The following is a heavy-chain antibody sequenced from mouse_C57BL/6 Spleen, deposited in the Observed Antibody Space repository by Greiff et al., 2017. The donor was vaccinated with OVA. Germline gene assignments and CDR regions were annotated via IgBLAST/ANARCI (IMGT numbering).Heavy chain of an antibody. CDR3: ARGLDYAMYY. CDR2: IDPSDSYT. Sequence: QVQLQQPGAELVKPGASVKLSCKASGYTFTSYWMQWVKQRPGQGLEWIGEIDPSDSYTNYNQKFKGKATLTVDTSSSTAYMQLSSLTSEDSAVYYCARGLDYAMYYWGQGTSVTDSS. CDR1: GYTFTSYW. D-gene: IGHD3-1*01. V-gene: IGHV1-50*01. J-gene: IGHJ4*01.